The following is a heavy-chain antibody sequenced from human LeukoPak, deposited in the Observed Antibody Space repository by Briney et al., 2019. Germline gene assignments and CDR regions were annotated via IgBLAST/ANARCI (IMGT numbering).Heavy chain of an antibody. CDR2: MRYDGSNK. Sequence: PGGSLRLSCAASGFTFSSYAMSWVRQAPGKGLEWVAFMRYDGSNKYYADSVKGRFTISRDNSKNTLYLQMNSLRAEDTAVYYCAKHPGPYGSGSYFDYWGQGTLVTVSS. CDR1: GFTFSSYA. CDR3: AKHPGPYGSGSYFDY. D-gene: IGHD3-10*01. J-gene: IGHJ4*02. V-gene: IGHV3-30*02.